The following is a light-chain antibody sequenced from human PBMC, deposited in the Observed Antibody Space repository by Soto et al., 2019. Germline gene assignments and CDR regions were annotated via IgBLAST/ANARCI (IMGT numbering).Light chain of an antibody. V-gene: IGLV1-40*01. J-gene: IGLJ2*01. CDR1: FSNIGAESG. CDR3: GSKAGSNKHVV. Sequence: QSVLTQPPSVSGAPGQRITISCTATFSNIGAESGVQWYQQFPGIAPKLLIYFNTHRPSGVPDRFSGSKSGNTASLTVSGLQAEDEADYYCGSKAGSNKHVVFGGGTKLTVL. CDR2: FNT.